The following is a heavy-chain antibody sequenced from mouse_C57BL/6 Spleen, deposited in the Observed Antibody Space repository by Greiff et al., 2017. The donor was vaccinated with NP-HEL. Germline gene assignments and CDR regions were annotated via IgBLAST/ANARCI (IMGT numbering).Heavy chain of an antibody. J-gene: IGHJ4*01. D-gene: IGHD1-1*01. CDR1: GYTFTDYN. CDR2: INPNNGGT. CDR3: ATGSTYAMDY. Sequence: EVQLQESGPELVKPGASVKMSCKASGYTFTDYNMHWVKQSHGKSLEWIGYINPNNGGTSYNQKFKGKATLTVNKSSSTAYMELRSLTSEDSAVYYCATGSTYAMDYWGQGTSVTVSS. V-gene: IGHV1-22*01.